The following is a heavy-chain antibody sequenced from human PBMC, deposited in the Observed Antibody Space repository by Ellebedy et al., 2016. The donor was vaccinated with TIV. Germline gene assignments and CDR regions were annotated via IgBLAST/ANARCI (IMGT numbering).Heavy chain of an antibody. Sequence: GESLKISCAASGFTFSSYGMHWVRQAPGKGLEWVAVIWYDGSNKYYADSVKGRFTISRDNSKNTLYLQMNSLRAEDTAVYYCARGGGYSYGYYYWGQGTLVTVSS. CDR1: GFTFSSYG. D-gene: IGHD5-18*01. V-gene: IGHV3-33*01. CDR3: ARGGGYSYGYYY. J-gene: IGHJ4*02. CDR2: IWYDGSNK.